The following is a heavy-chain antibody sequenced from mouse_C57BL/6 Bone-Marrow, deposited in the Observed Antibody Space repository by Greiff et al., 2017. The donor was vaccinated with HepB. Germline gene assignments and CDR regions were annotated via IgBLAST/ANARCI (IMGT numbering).Heavy chain of an antibody. Sequence: EVNVVESGEGLVKPGGSLKLSCAASGFTFSSYAMSWVRQTPEKRLEWVAYISSGGDYIYYADTVKGRFTISRDNARNTLYLQMSSLKSEDTAMYYCTRTTVRGAMDYWGQGTSVTVSS. CDR2: ISSGGDYI. V-gene: IGHV5-9-1*02. J-gene: IGHJ4*01. CDR3: TRTTVRGAMDY. CDR1: GFTFSSYA. D-gene: IGHD1-1*01.